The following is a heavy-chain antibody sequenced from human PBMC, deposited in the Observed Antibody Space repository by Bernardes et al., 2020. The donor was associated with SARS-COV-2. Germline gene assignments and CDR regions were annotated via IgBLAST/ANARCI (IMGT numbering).Heavy chain of an antibody. J-gene: IGHJ3*02. D-gene: IGHD4-17*01. CDR2: ISYDGSNK. Sequence: SLRLSFAASGFTFSSYAMHWVRQAPGKGLEWVAVISYDGSNKYYADSVKGRFTISRDNSKNTLYLQMNSLRAEDTAVYYCADLRLRHDAFDIWGQGTMVTVSS. CDR1: GFTFSSYA. CDR3: ADLRLRHDAFDI. V-gene: IGHV3-30-3*01.